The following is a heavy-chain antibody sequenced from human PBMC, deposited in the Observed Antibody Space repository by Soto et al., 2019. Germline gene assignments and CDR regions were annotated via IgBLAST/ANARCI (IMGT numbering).Heavy chain of an antibody. CDR1: GGSISSSNW. Sequence: SETLSLTCAVSGGSISSSNWWSWVRQPPGKGLEWIGEIYHSGGTNYNPSLKSRVTISVDKSKNQFSLQLNSVTPEDTAVYYCARDWRPGQGMNVWGQGTTVTVSS. J-gene: IGHJ6*02. CDR3: ARDWRPGQGMNV. V-gene: IGHV4-4*02. CDR2: IYHSGGT. D-gene: IGHD1-1*01.